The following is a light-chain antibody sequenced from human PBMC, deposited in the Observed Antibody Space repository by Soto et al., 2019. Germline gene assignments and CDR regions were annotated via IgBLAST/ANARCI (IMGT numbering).Light chain of an antibody. Sequence: QAVVTQEPSLTVSPGGTVTLTCGSSTGAVTSGHYPYWFQQKPGQAPRTLIYDTSNKHSWTPARFSGSLLGGKAALTLPGAQPEDEAEYYCLLFYSDVRGVFGGGTKLTVL. V-gene: IGLV7-46*01. J-gene: IGLJ2*01. CDR2: DTS. CDR1: TGAVTSGHY. CDR3: LLFYSDVRGV.